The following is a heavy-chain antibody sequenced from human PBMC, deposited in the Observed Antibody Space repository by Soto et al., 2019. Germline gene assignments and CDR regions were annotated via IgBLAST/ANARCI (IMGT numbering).Heavy chain of an antibody. Sequence: SETLSLTCTVSGGNISSYYWSWIRQPPGKGLEWIGYIYYSGSTNYNPSLKSRVTISVDTSKNQFSLKLSSVTAADTAVYYCARESIAVAGFSYYYGMDVWGQGTTVTVSS. J-gene: IGHJ6*02. CDR1: GGNISSYY. CDR2: IYYSGST. D-gene: IGHD6-19*01. CDR3: ARESIAVAGFSYYYGMDV. V-gene: IGHV4-59*01.